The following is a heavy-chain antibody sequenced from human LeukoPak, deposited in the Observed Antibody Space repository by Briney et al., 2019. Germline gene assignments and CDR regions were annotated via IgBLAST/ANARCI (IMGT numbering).Heavy chain of an antibody. Sequence: SETLSLTCTVSGGSISSYYWSWIRQPPGKGLEWIGYIYYSGSTNYNPSLKSRVTISVVTSKNQFYLKLRSVTAADTAIYYCARQVRESDAFDIWGQGTMVTVS. CDR3: ARQVRESDAFDI. V-gene: IGHV4-59*08. CDR2: IYYSGST. D-gene: IGHD5-24*01. J-gene: IGHJ3*02. CDR1: GGSISSYY.